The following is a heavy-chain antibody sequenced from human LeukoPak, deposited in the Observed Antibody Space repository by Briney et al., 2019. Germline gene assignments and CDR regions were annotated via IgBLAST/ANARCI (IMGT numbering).Heavy chain of an antibody. CDR3: AKDLLQGDGYWDIDS. D-gene: IGHD5-24*01. Sequence: GGSLRLSCAASGFRFSIYTMSWVRQAPGKGLEWVAGIFGSGYNTYYADSVKGRFTISRDNSENTLYLQMNSLGVEDTAIYYCAKDLLQGDGYWDIDSWGQGTLVSVSS. V-gene: IGHV3-23*01. J-gene: IGHJ4*02. CDR2: IFGSGYNT. CDR1: GFRFSIYT.